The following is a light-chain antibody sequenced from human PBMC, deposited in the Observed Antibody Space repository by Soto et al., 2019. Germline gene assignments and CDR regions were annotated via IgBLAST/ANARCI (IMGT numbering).Light chain of an antibody. Sequence: EIVLTQSPGTLSLSPGERATLSCRASQSVSSSYLAWYQQKPGQAPRLLIYGASSRATGIPDRFSGSGSGTDVTLTIRRLEPEDFAVYYCQQYGSSHQYTFGQGTKLEIK. CDR3: QQYGSSHQYT. CDR1: QSVSSSY. CDR2: GAS. J-gene: IGKJ2*01. V-gene: IGKV3-20*01.